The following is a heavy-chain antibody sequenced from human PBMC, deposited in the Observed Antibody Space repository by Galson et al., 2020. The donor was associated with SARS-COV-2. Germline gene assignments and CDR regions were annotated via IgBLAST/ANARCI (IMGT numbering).Heavy chain of an antibody. D-gene: IGHD3-22*01. CDR3: ARDTASGDSSGYYPLYAFDI. V-gene: IGHV3-53*01. Sequence: GESLKISCAASGFTVSSNYMSWVRQAPGKGLEWVSVIYSGGSTYYADSVKGRFTISRDNSKNTLYLQMNSLRAEDTAVYYCARDTASGDSSGYYPLYAFDIWGQGTMVTVSS. CDR2: IYSGGST. J-gene: IGHJ3*02. CDR1: GFTVSSNY.